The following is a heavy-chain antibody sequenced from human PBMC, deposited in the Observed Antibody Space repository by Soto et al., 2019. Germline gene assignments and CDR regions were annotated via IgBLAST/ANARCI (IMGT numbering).Heavy chain of an antibody. J-gene: IGHJ4*02. CDR1: GYTFSTYE. V-gene: IGHV1-8*01. Sequence: GASVKVSCKASGYTFSTYEINWVRRAAGQGLEWMGRMNPDNGNTGYAQKFQDRVTMTRNTSISTAYMELSSLRSDDTAVYYCARGPRESGEWLLFDYWGQGALVPVSS. CDR3: ARGPRESGEWLLFDY. CDR2: MNPDNGNT. D-gene: IGHD3-3*01.